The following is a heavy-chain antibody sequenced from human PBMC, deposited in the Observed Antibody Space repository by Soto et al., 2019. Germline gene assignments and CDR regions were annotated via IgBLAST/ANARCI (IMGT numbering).Heavy chain of an antibody. D-gene: IGHD6-6*01. J-gene: IGHJ4*02. CDR3: ARPVDSSSPPYYFDY. CDR2: IYPGDSDI. CDR1: GYSFTSYW. V-gene: IGHV5-51*01. Sequence: GESLKISCKGSGYSFTSYWIGWVRQMPGKGLEWMGIIYPGDSDIRYSPSFQGQVTISADKSISTAYLQWSSLKASDTAMYYCARPVDSSSPPYYFDYWGQGTLVTVSS.